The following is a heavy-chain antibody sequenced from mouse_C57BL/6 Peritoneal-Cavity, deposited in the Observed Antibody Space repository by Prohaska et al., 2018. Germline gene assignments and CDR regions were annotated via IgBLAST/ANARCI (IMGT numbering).Heavy chain of an antibody. V-gene: IGHV4-1*01. CDR3: ASPDGYYWYFDV. J-gene: IGHJ1*03. Sequence: EVKILQSGGGLVQPGGSLKLSCAASGIDFSRYWMSWVRRAPGKGIEWIGESKPDSSTINYAPSLKDKFIISRDNAKNTLYLQMSKVRSEDTALYYCASPDGYYWYFDVWGTGTTVTVSS. CDR1: GIDFSRYW. D-gene: IGHD2-3*01. CDR2: SKPDSSTI.